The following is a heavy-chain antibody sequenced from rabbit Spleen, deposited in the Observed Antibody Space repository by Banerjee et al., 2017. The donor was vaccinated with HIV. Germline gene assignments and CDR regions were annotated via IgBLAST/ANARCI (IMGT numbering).Heavy chain of an antibody. CDR2: IYTGSSGST. V-gene: IGHV1S45*01. CDR1: GFSFSSNYW. J-gene: IGHJ6*01. D-gene: IGHD8-1*01. CDR3: VRGDSWSGGGYGL. Sequence: QEQLEESGGGLVKPEGSLTLTCTASGFSFSSNYWMSWVRQAPGKGLEWIACIYTGSSGSTYYASWAKGRFTISKTSSTTVTLQVTGLTATDTATYFCVRGDSWSGGGYGLWGPGTLVTVS.